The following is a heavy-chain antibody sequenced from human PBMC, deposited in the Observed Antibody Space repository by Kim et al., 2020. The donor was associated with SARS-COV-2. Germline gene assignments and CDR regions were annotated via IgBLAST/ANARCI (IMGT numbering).Heavy chain of an antibody. CDR2: IKQDGSEK. CDR3: ARDPDSSGYYSAGGMDV. CDR1: GFTFSSYW. J-gene: IGHJ6*02. D-gene: IGHD3-22*01. Sequence: GGSLRLSCAASGFTFSSYWMSWVRQAPGKGLEWVANIKQDGSEKYYVDSVKGRFTISRDNAKNSLYLQMNSLRAEDTAVYYCARDPDSSGYYSAGGMDVWGQGTTVTVSS. V-gene: IGHV3-7*01.